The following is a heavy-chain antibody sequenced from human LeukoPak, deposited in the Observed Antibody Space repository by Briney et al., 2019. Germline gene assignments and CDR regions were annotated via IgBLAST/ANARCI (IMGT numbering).Heavy chain of an antibody. J-gene: IGHJ4*02. CDR1: GFTFSGYW. CDR3: ARDKAVGPTLLDY. D-gene: IGHD1-26*01. CDR2: IKQDGSEI. V-gene: IGHV3-7*01. Sequence: GGSLRLSCVASGFTFSGYWMSWVRQAPGKGPEWVADIKQDGSEIYYVDSVKGRFTISRDNAKNSLYLQMNSLRAEDTAVYYCARDKAVGPTLLDYWGQGTLVTVSS.